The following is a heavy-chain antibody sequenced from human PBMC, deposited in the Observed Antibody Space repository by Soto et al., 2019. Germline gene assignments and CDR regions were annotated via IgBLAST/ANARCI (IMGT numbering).Heavy chain of an antibody. J-gene: IGHJ4*02. Sequence: PSETLSLTCTASGDSVSSDNYFWIWIRQHPGKGREGIAYFSYTGDANYIPSLMMRVIISVDPSHNQFLLKLTSVTVADTAVNFVHSIVVGVTADYRGQGSLVTVSS. D-gene: IGHD3-16*01. V-gene: IGHV4-61*01. CDR1: GDSVSSDNYF. CDR3: HSIVVGVTADY. CDR2: FSYTGDA.